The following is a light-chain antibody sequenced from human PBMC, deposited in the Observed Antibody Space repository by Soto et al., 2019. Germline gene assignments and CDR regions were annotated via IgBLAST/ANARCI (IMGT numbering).Light chain of an antibody. J-gene: IGLJ1*01. CDR1: NSDVGGYNY. V-gene: IGLV2-14*01. Sequence: QSALTQPASVSGSPGQSIAISCTGTNSDVGGYNYVSWYQQHPGKAPKLMIYDVSNRPSGVSDRFSGSKSGNTASLTISGLQAEDEADYYCSSFTDSGNYVFGTGTKVTVL. CDR2: DVS. CDR3: SSFTDSGNYV.